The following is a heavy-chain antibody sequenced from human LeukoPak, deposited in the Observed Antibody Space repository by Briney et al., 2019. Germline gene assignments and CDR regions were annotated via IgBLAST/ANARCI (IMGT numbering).Heavy chain of an antibody. CDR3: ARRLYCSGTNCYTGPDAFDI. D-gene: IGHD2-2*02. V-gene: IGHV3-33*08. Sequence: GGSLRLSCAASGFTFSSYGMHWVRQAPGKGLEWVAVIWYGGSNKYYADSVKGRFTISRDNSKNALYLQMNSLRAEDTAVYYCARRLYCSGTNCYTGPDAFDIWGQGTMVTVSS. J-gene: IGHJ3*02. CDR2: IWYGGSNK. CDR1: GFTFSSYG.